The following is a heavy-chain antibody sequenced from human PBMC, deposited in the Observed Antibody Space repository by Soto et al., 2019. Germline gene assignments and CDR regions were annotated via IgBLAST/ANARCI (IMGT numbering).Heavy chain of an antibody. Sequence: EVQLVESGGGLVQPGGSLRLSCAVSGFTVSSNYMSWVRQAPGKGLEWVSVIYSGGSTYYADSVKGRFTISRDNSKNTLYLQMNSLRAEDTAVYYCAREGDGYNSGFGYWGQGTLVTVSS. D-gene: IGHD5-12*01. V-gene: IGHV3-66*01. J-gene: IGHJ4*02. CDR2: IYSGGST. CDR3: AREGDGYNSGFGY. CDR1: GFTVSSNY.